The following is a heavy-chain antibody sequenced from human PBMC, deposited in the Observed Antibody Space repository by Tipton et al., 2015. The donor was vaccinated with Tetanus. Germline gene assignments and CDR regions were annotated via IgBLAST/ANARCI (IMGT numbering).Heavy chain of an antibody. D-gene: IGHD6-19*01. V-gene: IGHV4-31*03. CDR1: GGSISSGGYY. Sequence: TLSLTCTVSGGSISSGGYYWSWIRQYPGKGLEWIGYIYYSGSTYYNPSLKSRVTISVDTSKNQVSLNLTSVTAADTAVYYCSRAGRGSGGTGSFYWGQGALVAVSS. CDR2: IYYSGST. CDR3: SRAGRGSGGTGSFY. J-gene: IGHJ4*02.